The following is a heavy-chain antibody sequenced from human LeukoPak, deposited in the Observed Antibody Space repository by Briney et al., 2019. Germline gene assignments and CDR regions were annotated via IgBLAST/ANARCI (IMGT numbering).Heavy chain of an antibody. V-gene: IGHV3-9*01. CDR1: GFTFDDYA. CDR2: ISWNSGSI. CDR3: AKDRGAGSGFFDY. D-gene: IGHD1-26*01. J-gene: IGHJ4*02. Sequence: GRSLRLSCAASGFTFDDYAMHWVRQAPGKGLEWVSGISWNSGSIGYADSVKGRFTISRDNAENSLYLQMNSLKPEDTALYYCAKDRGAGSGFFDYWGQGALVTVSS.